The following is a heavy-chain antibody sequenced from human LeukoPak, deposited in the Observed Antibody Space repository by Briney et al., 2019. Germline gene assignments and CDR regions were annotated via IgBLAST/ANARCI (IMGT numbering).Heavy chain of an antibody. CDR3: AKEVGYDSSGYDDY. CDR1: GFTFNNYG. V-gene: IGHV3-23*01. CDR2: ISGTGGST. D-gene: IGHD3-22*01. Sequence: GGSLRLSCAASGFTFNNYGMSWVRQAPGKGLEWVSSISGTGGSTYYADSVKGRFTISRDNSKNTLYLQMNSLRAEDTAVYYCAKEVGYDSSGYDDYWGQGTLVTVSS. J-gene: IGHJ4*02.